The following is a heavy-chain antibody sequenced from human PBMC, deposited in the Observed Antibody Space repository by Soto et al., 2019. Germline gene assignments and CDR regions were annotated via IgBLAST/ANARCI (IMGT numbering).Heavy chain of an antibody. CDR3: ARDPGYSYGSPY. CDR1: GGSISSSSYY. J-gene: IGHJ4*02. Sequence: SETLSLTCTVSGGSISSSSYYWGWIRQPPGKGLEWIGSIYYSGSTYYNPSLKSRVTISVDTSKNQFSLKLSSVTAADTAVYYCARDPGYSYGSPYWGQGTLVTVSS. V-gene: IGHV4-39*01. D-gene: IGHD5-18*01. CDR2: IYYSGST.